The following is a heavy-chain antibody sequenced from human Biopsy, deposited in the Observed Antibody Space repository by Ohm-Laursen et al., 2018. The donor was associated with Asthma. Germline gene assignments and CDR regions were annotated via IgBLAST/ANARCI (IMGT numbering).Heavy chain of an antibody. V-gene: IGHV3-20*01. CDR3: GRDMGGFGSGWFPVEF. CDR2: INWNGGST. J-gene: IGHJ4*02. D-gene: IGHD6-19*01. CDR1: GFTFDDYG. Sequence: SLRLSCAATGFTFDDYGMSWVCQAPGKGPDWVSGINWNGGSTGYADSVKGRFTISRDNAKNSLYLQMNSLRAEDTALYHCGRDMGGFGSGWFPVEFWGQGTLVTVSS.